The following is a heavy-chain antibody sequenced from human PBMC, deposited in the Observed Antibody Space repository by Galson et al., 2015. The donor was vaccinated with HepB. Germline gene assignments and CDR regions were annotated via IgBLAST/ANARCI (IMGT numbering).Heavy chain of an antibody. J-gene: IGHJ4*02. D-gene: IGHD6-13*01. CDR2: IRSKATNYAA. Sequence: SLRLSCAASGCTFSGSAIHWVRQASGGGPEWIGHIRSKATNYAALYVPSLKGRFTIPRDDSKNMAYLHMRSLKTDDTAVYYCVRSGAFSGYSSRWGQGTLVTVSS. CDR3: VRSGAFSGYSSR. CDR1: GCTFSGSA. V-gene: IGHV3-73*01.